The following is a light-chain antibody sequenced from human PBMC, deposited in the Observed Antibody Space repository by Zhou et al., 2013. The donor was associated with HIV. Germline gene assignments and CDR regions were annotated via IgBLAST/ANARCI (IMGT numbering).Light chain of an antibody. CDR3: QQSYSTPCS. CDR2: SAS. CDR1: QDISTS. V-gene: IGKV1-27*01. J-gene: IGKJ2*04. Sequence: DIQMTQSPSSLSASIGDRVTIACRSSQDISTSLAWYHQKPGKAPKLLISSASTLQSGVSSRFSGSGSGTDFTLTISSLQPEDFATYYCQQSYSTPCSFGQGTKLEIK.